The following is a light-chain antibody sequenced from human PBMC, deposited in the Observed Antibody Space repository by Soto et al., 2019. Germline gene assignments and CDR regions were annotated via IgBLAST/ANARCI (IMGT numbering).Light chain of an antibody. V-gene: IGKV3-20*01. CDR1: QSVNSIY. J-gene: IGKJ1*01. Sequence: EVLMAQSPATLSVSPGERATLSCRASQSVNSIYLAWYQQKPGQAPRLLIYGASSRATGIPDRFSGSGSGTDFTLTISRLEPEDFAVYYCQQYGSSPTFGQGTKVDI. CDR2: GAS. CDR3: QQYGSSPT.